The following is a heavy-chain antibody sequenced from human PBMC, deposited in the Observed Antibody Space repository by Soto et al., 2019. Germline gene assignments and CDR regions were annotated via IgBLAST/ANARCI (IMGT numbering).Heavy chain of an antibody. J-gene: IGHJ4*02. CDR1: GFTFSNAW. V-gene: IGHV3-15*01. CDR3: TTDFFDYEVAGDY. Sequence: GGSLRLSCAASGFTFSNAWMSWVRQAPGKGLEWVGRIKSKTDGGTTDYAAPVKGRFTISRDDSKNTLYLQMNSLKTEDTAVYYCTTDFFDYEVAGDYWGQGTLVTVSS. D-gene: IGHD3-9*01. CDR2: IKSKTDGGTT.